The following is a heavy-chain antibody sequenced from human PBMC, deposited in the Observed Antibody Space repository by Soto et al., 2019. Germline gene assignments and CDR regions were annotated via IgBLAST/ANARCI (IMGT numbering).Heavy chain of an antibody. D-gene: IGHD3-22*01. Sequence: SETLSLTCTVSGGSISSGGYYWSWIRQHPGKGLEWIGYIYYSGSTYYNPSLKSRVTISVDTSKNQFSLKLSSVTAADTAVYYCARNAVNYYYYGMDVWGQGTTVTVSS. J-gene: IGHJ6*02. V-gene: IGHV4-31*03. CDR1: GGSISSGGYY. CDR2: IYYSGST. CDR3: ARNAVNYYYYGMDV.